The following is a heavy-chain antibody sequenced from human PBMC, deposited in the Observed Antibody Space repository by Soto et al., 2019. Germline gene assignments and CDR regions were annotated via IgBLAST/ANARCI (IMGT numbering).Heavy chain of an antibody. V-gene: IGHV1-2*02. D-gene: IGHD3-16*01. CDR3: ARDVGITHSWYFDL. J-gene: IGHJ2*01. Sequence: QVQLVQSGAEVKKPGASVKVSCKTSGYTFTAYYMHWVRQAPGQGLEWMGWINPNSGGTKYAQKFQGRVTMTRDTSISTAYIELSRLRSDDTAVYYYARDVGITHSWYFDLWGRGALVTVSS. CDR2: INPNSGGT. CDR1: GYTFTAYY.